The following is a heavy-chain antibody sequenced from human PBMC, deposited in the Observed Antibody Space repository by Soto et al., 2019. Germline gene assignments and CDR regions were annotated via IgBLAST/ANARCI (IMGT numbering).Heavy chain of an antibody. Sequence: PGGSLRLSCAASGVPFSSYSMNWVRQAPGKGLEWVSYISSSSSTIYYADSVKGRFTISRDNAKNSLYLQMNSLRAEDTAVYYCARDRVWLLDYWGQGTLVTVSS. CDR2: ISSSSSTI. D-gene: IGHD5-12*01. J-gene: IGHJ4*02. CDR3: ARDRVWLLDY. V-gene: IGHV3-48*01. CDR1: GVPFSSYS.